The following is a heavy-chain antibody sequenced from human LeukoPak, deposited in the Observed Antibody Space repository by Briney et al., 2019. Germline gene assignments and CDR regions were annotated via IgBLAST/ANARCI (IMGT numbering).Heavy chain of an antibody. V-gene: IGHV4-59*01. D-gene: IGHD6-13*01. Sequence: PSETLSLTCTASGGSISNYYWSWIRQPPGKGPEWIGYIYYSGTTNYNPSLKSRVTISVDTSKNQFSLKLSSVTAADTAVYYCARGVYIAAAQYGYWGQGTLVTVSS. CDR1: GGSISNYY. CDR2: IYYSGTT. CDR3: ARGVYIAAAQYGY. J-gene: IGHJ4*02.